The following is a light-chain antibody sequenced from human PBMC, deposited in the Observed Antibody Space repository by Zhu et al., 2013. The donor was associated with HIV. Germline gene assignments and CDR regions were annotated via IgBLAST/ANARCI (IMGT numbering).Light chain of an antibody. V-gene: IGKV3-11*01. CDR1: QSVSSY. J-gene: IGKJ2*03. Sequence: EIVLTQSPATLSLSPGDRATLSCRTSQSVSSYLAWYQQKPGQAPRLLIYGASNRATGIPDRFSGRGSGTDFTLTISRLEPEDFAVYYCQQYGNSPPYSFGQGTKLEIK. CDR2: GAS. CDR3: QQYGNSPPYS.